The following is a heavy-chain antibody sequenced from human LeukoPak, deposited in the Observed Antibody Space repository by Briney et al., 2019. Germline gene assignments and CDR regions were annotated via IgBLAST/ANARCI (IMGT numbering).Heavy chain of an antibody. D-gene: IGHD5-18*01. CDR1: GFTFSSYS. Sequence: GGSLRLSCAASGFTFSSYSMNWVRQAPGKGLEWVSSISSSSSYIYYADSVKGRFTISRDNAKNSLYLQMNSLRAEDTAVYYCARAEGSEAMVLLGYYMDVWGKGTTVTVSS. J-gene: IGHJ6*03. V-gene: IGHV3-21*01. CDR2: ISSSSSYI. CDR3: ARAEGSEAMVLLGYYMDV.